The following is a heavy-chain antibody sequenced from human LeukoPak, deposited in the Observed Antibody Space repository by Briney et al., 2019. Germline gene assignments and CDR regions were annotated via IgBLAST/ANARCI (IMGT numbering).Heavy chain of an antibody. J-gene: IGHJ5*02. Sequence: SVTVSSTASGGTFSSYAISWVRQAPGQGLEWVGRIIPILGIANYAQKFQGRVTITADKSTSTAYMELSSLRSEDTAVYYCARSEMATITGNWFDPWGQGTLVTVSS. V-gene: IGHV1-69*04. CDR2: IIPILGIA. CDR3: ARSEMATITGNWFDP. CDR1: GGTFSSYA. D-gene: IGHD5-12*01.